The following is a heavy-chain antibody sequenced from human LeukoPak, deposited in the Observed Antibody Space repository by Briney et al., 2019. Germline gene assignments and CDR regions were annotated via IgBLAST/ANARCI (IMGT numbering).Heavy chain of an antibody. Sequence: GGSLRLSCAASGFTFSSYSMNWVRQAPGKGLEWVSSISSSSSYVYYADSVKGRFTTSRDNAKNSLYLQMNNLGAEDTALYYCAKKRVITTPDAIDWYFDLWGRGTLVTVSS. CDR2: ISSSSSYV. CDR1: GFTFSSYS. CDR3: AKKRVITTPDAIDWYFDL. J-gene: IGHJ2*01. V-gene: IGHV3-21*04. D-gene: IGHD1-1*01.